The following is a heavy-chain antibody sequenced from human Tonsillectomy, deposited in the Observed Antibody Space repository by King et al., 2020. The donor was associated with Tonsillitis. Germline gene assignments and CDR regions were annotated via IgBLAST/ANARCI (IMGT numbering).Heavy chain of an antibody. CDR3: ARVEMATIWYFDL. J-gene: IGHJ2*01. Sequence: VQLVESGGGVVQPGRSLRLSCAASGFTFSSSAMHGVRQAPGKGLEWGAVISDDGSRTYYADSWKGRFTIARDNSKNTLSLQMNSLSAEDTAVYYCARVEMATIWYFDLWGRGTLVTVSS. CDR2: ISDDGSRT. D-gene: IGHD5-24*01. V-gene: IGHV3-30-3*01. CDR1: GFTFSSSA.